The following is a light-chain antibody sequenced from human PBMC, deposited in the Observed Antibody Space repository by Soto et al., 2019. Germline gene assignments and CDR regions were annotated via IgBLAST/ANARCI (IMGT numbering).Light chain of an antibody. CDR3: QQYNSYPWT. CDR1: QDISYY. V-gene: IGKV1-27*01. Sequence: IQRTQSPSSLSSSVGDSRTLTWRANQDISYYLAWYQQKQGKVPKLLIYGASTLQSGVPSRFSGSGSGTEFTLTITSLKPDDFETYYCQQYNSYPWTFGQGTKVDIK. J-gene: IGKJ1*01. CDR2: GAS.